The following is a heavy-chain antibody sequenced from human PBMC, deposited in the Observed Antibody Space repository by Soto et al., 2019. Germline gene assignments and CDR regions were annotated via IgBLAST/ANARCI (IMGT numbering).Heavy chain of an antibody. J-gene: IGHJ1*01. CDR1: GFPFSSYW. Sequence: PGGSLRLSCVASGFPFSSYWMHWIRQVPGKGLMWVSQIGSDGRPTTYADSVKGRFTISRDNARNTLYLQMNSLRAGDTAMYYCVRDYDSSGFNSGHWGQRTLVTVSS. CDR2: IGSDGRPT. CDR3: VRDYDSSGFNSGH. V-gene: IGHV3-74*03. D-gene: IGHD3-22*01.